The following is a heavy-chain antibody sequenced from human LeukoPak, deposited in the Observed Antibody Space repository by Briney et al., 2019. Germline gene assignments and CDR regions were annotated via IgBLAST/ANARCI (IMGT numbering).Heavy chain of an antibody. J-gene: IGHJ5*02. D-gene: IGHD3-22*01. CDR1: GFTFSSYS. CDR2: ISSSSGYT. CDR3: ARDLSFITMIVVANWFDP. V-gene: IGHV3-21*01. Sequence: PGGSLRLSCAASGFTFSSYSMNWVRQAPGKGLEWVSSISSSSGYTYYADSVKGRFTISRDNAKNSLYLQMNSLRAEDTAVYYCARDLSFITMIVVANWFDPWGQGTLVTVSS.